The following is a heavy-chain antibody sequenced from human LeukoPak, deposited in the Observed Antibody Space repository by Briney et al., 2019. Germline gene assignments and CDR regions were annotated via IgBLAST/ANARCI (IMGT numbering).Heavy chain of an antibody. D-gene: IGHD6-13*01. CDR3: ARSLAAAELDI. V-gene: IGHV4-4*07. J-gene: IGHJ3*02. CDR1: GDSISNYY. CDR2: IYTSGTT. Sequence: SETLSLTCTVSGDSISNYYWTWIRQPAGKGLEWIGRIYTSGTTNYSPPLKSRVTMSVDTSKNQFSLKLSSVTAADTAVYYCARSLAAAELDIWGQGTMVTVSS.